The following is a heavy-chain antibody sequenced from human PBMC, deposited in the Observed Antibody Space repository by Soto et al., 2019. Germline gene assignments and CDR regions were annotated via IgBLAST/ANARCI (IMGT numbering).Heavy chain of an antibody. Sequence: GASVKVSCKASGGTFSSYAISWVRQAPGQGLEWMGGIIPIFGTANYAQKFQGRVTISRGTSANIVYMELSSLRSEDTAVYYCARGYYYDSSGYYLDHWGKGTLVTVSS. CDR1: GGTFSSYA. CDR2: IIPIFGTA. CDR3: ARGYYYDSSGYYLDH. V-gene: IGHV1-69*05. D-gene: IGHD3-22*01. J-gene: IGHJ4*02.